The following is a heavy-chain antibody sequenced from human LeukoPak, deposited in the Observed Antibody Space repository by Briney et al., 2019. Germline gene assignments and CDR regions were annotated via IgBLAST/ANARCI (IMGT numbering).Heavy chain of an antibody. CDR3: ARHSYDSSGHGWFDP. CDR1: GYSFTSYW. CDR2: IYPGDSDT. D-gene: IGHD3-22*01. V-gene: IGHV5-51*01. Sequence: GESLKISCKGSGYSFTSYWIGWVRQMPGKGLECMGIIYPGDSDTRYSPSFQGQVTISADKSTSTAYLQWSSLKASDTAMYYCARHSYDSSGHGWFDPWGQGTLVTVSS. J-gene: IGHJ5*02.